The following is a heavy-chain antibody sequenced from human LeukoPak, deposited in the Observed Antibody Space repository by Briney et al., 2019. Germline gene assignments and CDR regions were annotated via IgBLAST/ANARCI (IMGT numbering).Heavy chain of an antibody. D-gene: IGHD3-22*01. CDR3: ARARGYYDSSGYSYFGFDI. CDR2: IKQDGSEK. V-gene: IGHV3-7*01. Sequence: GGSLRLSCAAPGFTFSSYWMSWVRQAPGKGLEWVANIKQDGSEKYYVDSVKGRFTISRDNAKNSLYLQMNSLRAEDTAVYYCARARGYYDSSGYSYFGFDIWGQGTMVTVSS. J-gene: IGHJ3*02. CDR1: GFTFSSYW.